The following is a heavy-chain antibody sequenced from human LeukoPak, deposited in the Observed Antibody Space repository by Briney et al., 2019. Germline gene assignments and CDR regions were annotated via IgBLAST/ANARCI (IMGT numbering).Heavy chain of an antibody. J-gene: IGHJ4*02. CDR1: GGSFSGYY. D-gene: IGHD3-22*01. CDR2: INHSGST. CDR3: ARGHDPNSSGLKDFDY. V-gene: IGHV4-34*01. Sequence: SETLSLTCAVYGGSFSGYYWSWIRQPPGKGLGWIGEINHSGSTNYNPSLKSRVTISVDTSKNQFSLKLSSVTAADTAVYYCARGHDPNSSGLKDFDYWGQGTLVTVSS.